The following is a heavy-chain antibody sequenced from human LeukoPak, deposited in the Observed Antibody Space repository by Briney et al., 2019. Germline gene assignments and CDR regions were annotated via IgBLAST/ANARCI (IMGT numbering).Heavy chain of an antibody. Sequence: GGSLRLSCAASGSTFSSYGMHWVRQAPGKGLEWVAVIWYDGSNKYYADSVKGRFTISRDNPKNTLYLQMNSLRAEDTAVYYCARENHPYDYVWGSFDYWGQGTLVTVSS. CDR1: GSTFSSYG. V-gene: IGHV3-33*01. J-gene: IGHJ4*02. CDR3: ARENHPYDYVWGSFDY. CDR2: IWYDGSNK. D-gene: IGHD3-16*01.